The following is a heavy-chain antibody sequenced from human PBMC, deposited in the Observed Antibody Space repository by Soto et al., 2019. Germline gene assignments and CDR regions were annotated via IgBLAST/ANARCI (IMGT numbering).Heavy chain of an antibody. CDR2: MNPNSGNT. V-gene: IGHV1-8*01. CDR1: GYTFTSYD. D-gene: IGHD6-13*01. J-gene: IGHJ4*02. CDR3: ARGLRSSWYILDLGY. Sequence: QVQLVQSGAEVKKPGASVKVSCKASGYTFTSYDINWVRQATGQGLEWMGWMNPNSGNTGYAQKFQGRVTMTRNTSXXTAYMELSSLRSEDTAVYYCARGLRSSWYILDLGYWGQGTLVTVSS.